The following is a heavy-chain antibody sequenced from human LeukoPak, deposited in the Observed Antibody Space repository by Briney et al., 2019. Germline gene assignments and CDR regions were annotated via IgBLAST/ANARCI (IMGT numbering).Heavy chain of an antibody. Sequence: GGSLRLSCAASGFTFSSYEMNWVRQAPGKGLEWVSIIYSGGGTNYADSVEGRFTISRDNSKNTLYLQMNSLRAEDTAVYYCARSTSYHFDYWGQGTLVTVSS. CDR2: IYSGGGT. CDR3: ARSTSYHFDY. CDR1: GFTFSSYE. V-gene: IGHV3-53*01. D-gene: IGHD2-2*01. J-gene: IGHJ4*02.